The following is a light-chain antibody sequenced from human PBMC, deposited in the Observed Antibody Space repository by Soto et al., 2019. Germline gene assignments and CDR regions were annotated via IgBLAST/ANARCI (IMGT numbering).Light chain of an antibody. Sequence: DIQMTQSPSSLSASVGDRVTITCRASQGIRNDLGWYQQKPGKAPKRLIYAASSLPSGVPSRFSGSGSGTEFTLTISSRQSVDSATYYYLPHNTYPYTFGQGTNLEIK. CDR3: LPHNTYPYT. CDR1: QGIRND. V-gene: IGKV1-17*01. CDR2: AAS. J-gene: IGKJ2*01.